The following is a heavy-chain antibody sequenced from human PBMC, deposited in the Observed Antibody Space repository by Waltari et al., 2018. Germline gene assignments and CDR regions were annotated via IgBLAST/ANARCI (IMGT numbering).Heavy chain of an antibody. CDR3: ARGGDDGRGYYPRDY. J-gene: IGHJ4*02. CDR2: SSYDGSNK. Sequence: QVQLVESGGGVVQPGRSLRLSCAASGFPFSSYAMHWVRQAPGKGLGGLAVSSYDGSNKNPAESVKGRFTNSRGNSKNTLYLEMNSLKAEDTAVYFCARGGDDGRGYYPRDYWGQGTLVTVSS. D-gene: IGHD3-22*01. CDR1: GFPFSSYA. V-gene: IGHV3-30-3*01.